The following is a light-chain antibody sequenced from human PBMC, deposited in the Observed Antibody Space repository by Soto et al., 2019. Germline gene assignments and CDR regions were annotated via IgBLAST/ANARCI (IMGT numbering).Light chain of an antibody. CDR3: QQSLVNSFT. J-gene: IGKJ2*01. CDR1: QSISSY. CDR2: APS. V-gene: IGKV1-39*01. Sequence: DLQMTQSPSSPSASVGDPVTITCRASQSISSYLNGSQQKPGKPQKLLIYAPSSLLSVVPSRFRGRGSGTDFTLTTIALKPEQLASDDCQQSLVNSFTFGKGTKL.